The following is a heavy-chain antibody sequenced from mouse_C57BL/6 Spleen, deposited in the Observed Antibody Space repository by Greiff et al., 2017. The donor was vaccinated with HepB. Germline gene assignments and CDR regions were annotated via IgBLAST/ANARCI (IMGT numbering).Heavy chain of an antibody. CDR1: GFTFSDYY. CDR2: INYDGSST. V-gene: IGHV5-16*01. CDR3: AVYYGNYAWFAY. Sequence: EVKLMESEGGLVQPGSSMKLSCTASGFTFSDYYMAWVRQVPEKGLEWVANINYDGSSTYYLDSLKSRFIISRDNAKNILYLQMSSLKSEDTATYYCAVYYGNYAWFAYWGQGTLVTVSA. D-gene: IGHD2-1*01. J-gene: IGHJ3*01.